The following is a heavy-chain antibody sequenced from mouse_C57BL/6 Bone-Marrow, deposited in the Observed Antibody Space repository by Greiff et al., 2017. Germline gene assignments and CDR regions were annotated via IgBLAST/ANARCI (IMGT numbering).Heavy chain of an antibody. CDR2: IWWDDDK. J-gene: IGHJ1*03. V-gene: IGHV8-8*01. Sequence: QVTLQESGPGILQPSQTLSLTCSFSGFSLSTFGMGVGWIRQPSGKGLDWLAHIWWDDDKYYNQALKSRLTISKDTSKNQVFLKIANVDTADTATYYCARVYYYGSSYVGWYCDVWGTGTTVTVSS. CDR3: ARVYYYGSSYVGWYCDV. D-gene: IGHD1-1*01. CDR1: GFSLSTFGMG.